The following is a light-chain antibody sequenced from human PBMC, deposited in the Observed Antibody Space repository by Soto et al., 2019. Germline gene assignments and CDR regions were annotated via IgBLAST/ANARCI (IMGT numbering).Light chain of an antibody. J-gene: IGLJ3*02. CDR2: EVS. V-gene: IGLV2-14*01. CDR3: SSYTTTTRL. CDR1: SSDIGSNNY. Sequence: QSVLTQPASVSGSPGQSITISCTGTSSDIGSNNYVSWFQQRPGKAPTLIIYEVSNRPSGVSTHFSGSKSGNTASLPIPGLLPEDEAEYYCSSYTTTTRLFGGGTQLTVL.